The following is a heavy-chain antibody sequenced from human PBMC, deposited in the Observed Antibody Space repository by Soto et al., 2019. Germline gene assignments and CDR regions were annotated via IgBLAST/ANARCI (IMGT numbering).Heavy chain of an antibody. CDR3: ARMKYSSGWYGSGDY. Sequence: GESLKISCKGSGYIFTSYWIGWVRQMPGKGLEWMGIIYPGDSDTRYSPSSQGQVTISADKSISTAYLQWSSLKASDTAMYYCARMKYSSGWYGSGDYWGQGTLVTVSS. V-gene: IGHV5-51*01. CDR2: IYPGDSDT. D-gene: IGHD6-19*01. J-gene: IGHJ4*02. CDR1: GYIFTSYW.